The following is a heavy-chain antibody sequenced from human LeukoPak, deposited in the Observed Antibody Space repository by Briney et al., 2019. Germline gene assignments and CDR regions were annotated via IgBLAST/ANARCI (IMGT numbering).Heavy chain of an antibody. CDR3: ARSRDAYILGH. CDR2: IYDSGST. J-gene: IGHJ4*02. D-gene: IGHD5-24*01. Sequence: PSETLSLTCAVSGYSISRGYSWGWIRQPPGKGLEWIGYIYDSGSTNQNPSLKSRVTISLDTSKNQFSLKLNSVTTADTAVYYCARSRDAYILGHWGQGILVTVSS. CDR1: GYSISRGYS. V-gene: IGHV4-38-2*01.